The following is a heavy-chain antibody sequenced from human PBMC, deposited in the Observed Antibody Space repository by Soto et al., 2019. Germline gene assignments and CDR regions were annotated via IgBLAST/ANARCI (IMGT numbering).Heavy chain of an antibody. CDR2: ISSTTNYI. V-gene: IGHV3-21*06. CDR1: GFTFTRYS. J-gene: IGHJ4*02. Sequence: GGSLRLSCAASGFTFTRYSMNWVRQAPGKGLEWVSSISSTTNYIYYGDSMKGRFTISRDNAKDSLYLEMNRLRAEDTAVYYCARESEDLTSNLDYWGQGTLVTVSS. CDR3: ARESEDLTSNLDY.